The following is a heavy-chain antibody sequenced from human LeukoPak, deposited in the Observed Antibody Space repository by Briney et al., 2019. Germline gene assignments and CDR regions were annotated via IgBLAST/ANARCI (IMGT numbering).Heavy chain of an antibody. CDR2: VRYDQVNK. Sequence: PGGSLRVSCAASGFTFTSYGMHWVRQAPGKGLEWVAFVRYDQVNKYYAASVKGRFTISRDNSKNTLYLQMNSLRPDDTAVYYCTSPTSLGFWGQGTLVTVSS. CDR3: TSPTSLGF. D-gene: IGHD3-10*01. V-gene: IGHV3-30*02. CDR1: GFTFTSYG. J-gene: IGHJ4*02.